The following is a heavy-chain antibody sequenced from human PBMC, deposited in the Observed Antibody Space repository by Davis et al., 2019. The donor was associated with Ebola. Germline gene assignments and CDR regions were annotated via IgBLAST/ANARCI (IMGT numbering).Heavy chain of an antibody. CDR2: ISGSSGST. D-gene: IGHD3-3*01. CDR3: AKSGLSFGVVKYHYGMDV. V-gene: IGHV3-23*01. CDR1: GFTFSTYY. Sequence: GESLKISCAASGFTFSTYYITWVRQAPGKGLEWVSAISGSSGSTYYADSVKGRFTISRDNSKKTLYLQMNSLRAEDTAVYYCAKSGLSFGVVKYHYGMDVWGKGTTVTVSS. J-gene: IGHJ6*04.